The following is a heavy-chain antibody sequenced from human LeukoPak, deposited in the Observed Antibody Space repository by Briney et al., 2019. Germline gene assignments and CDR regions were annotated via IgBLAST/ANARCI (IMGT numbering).Heavy chain of an antibody. Sequence: ASVKVSCKASGYTFTGYYMHWVRQAPGQGLEWMGWINPNSGGTNYAQKFQGRVTMTRDTSISTAYMELSRLRSDDTAVYYCARNPDLNYGNYYYYMDVWGKGTTVTVSS. CDR2: INPNSGGT. CDR3: ARNPDLNYGNYYYYMDV. D-gene: IGHD4-17*01. CDR1: GYTFTGYY. V-gene: IGHV1-2*02. J-gene: IGHJ6*03.